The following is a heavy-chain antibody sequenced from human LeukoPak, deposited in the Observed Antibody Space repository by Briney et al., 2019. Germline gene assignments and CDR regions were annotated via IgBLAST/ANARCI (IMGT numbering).Heavy chain of an antibody. Sequence: GPTHEKHTHTHTLTCTFSGFSLNTSQVGFGCLRQPQRKPLEWLALIYWNDDKRYSPSLKSTLTITKDTSKNQVVLTMTNMDPVDTATYYCAHRPRYGSGSYNFWGQGTLVTVSS. J-gene: IGHJ4*02. CDR1: GFSLNTSQVG. V-gene: IGHV2-5*01. D-gene: IGHD3-10*01. CDR2: IYWNDDK. CDR3: AHRPRYGSGSYNF.